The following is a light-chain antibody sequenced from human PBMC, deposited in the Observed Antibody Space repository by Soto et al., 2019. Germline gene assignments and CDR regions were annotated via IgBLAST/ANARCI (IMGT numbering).Light chain of an antibody. CDR1: SSDIGTYNY. Sequence: QSALTQPASVSGSPGQSITISCTGTSSDIGTYNYVSWYQQHPGKAPKLMIYEVNNRPSGVSNRFSGSKSGNTASLTISGLQAEDEADYYCFSFTTSSTVVFGGGTKLTVL. CDR3: FSFTTSSTVV. J-gene: IGLJ2*01. CDR2: EVN. V-gene: IGLV2-14*01.